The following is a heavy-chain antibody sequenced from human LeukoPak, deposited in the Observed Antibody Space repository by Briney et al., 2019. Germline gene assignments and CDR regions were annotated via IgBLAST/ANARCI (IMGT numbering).Heavy chain of an antibody. D-gene: IGHD2-2*01. CDR1: GGSISSSSYY. V-gene: IGHV4-39*07. CDR2: IYHSGST. J-gene: IGHJ4*02. CDR3: ARVVCSSTSCYFDY. Sequence: SETLSLTCTVSGGSISSSSYYWGWIRQPPGKGLEWIGYIYHSGSTYYNPSLKSRVTISVDRSKNQFSLKLSSVTAADTAVYYCARVVCSSTSCYFDYWGQGTLVTVSS.